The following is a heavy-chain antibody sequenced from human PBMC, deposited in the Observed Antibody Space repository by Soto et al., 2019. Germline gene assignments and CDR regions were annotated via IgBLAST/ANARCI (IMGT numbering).Heavy chain of an antibody. CDR3: ARSGGDATHYYYGMDV. CDR2: IIPIFGTA. CDR1: GGTFSSYA. V-gene: IGHV1-69*13. J-gene: IGHJ6*02. D-gene: IGHD3-10*01. Sequence: SVKVSCKASGGTFSSYAISWLRQAPGQGLEWMGGIIPIFGTANYAQKFQGRVTITADESTSTAYMELSSLRSEDTAVYYCARSGGDATHYYYGMDVWGQGTTVTVSS.